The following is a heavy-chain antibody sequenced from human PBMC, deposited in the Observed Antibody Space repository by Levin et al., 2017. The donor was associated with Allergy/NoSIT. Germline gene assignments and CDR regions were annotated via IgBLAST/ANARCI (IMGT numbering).Heavy chain of an antibody. D-gene: IGHD2-2*01. CDR1: GSSISSDYY. Sequence: SETLSLTCAVSGSSISSDYYWGWIRQPPGKGLEWIGTIYHSGSTYYNPSLKSRVTISVDTSKNQFSLKLSSVTAADTAVYYCAGANYSTSGALNWFDPWGQGTLVTVSS. CDR3: AGANYSTSGALNWFDP. J-gene: IGHJ5*02. CDR2: IYHSGST. V-gene: IGHV4-38-2*01.